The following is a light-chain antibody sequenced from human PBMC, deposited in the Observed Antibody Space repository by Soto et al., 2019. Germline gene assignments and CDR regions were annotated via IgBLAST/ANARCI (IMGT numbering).Light chain of an antibody. CDR2: GNT. CDR3: QSYDSSLSAYG. J-gene: IGLJ1*01. Sequence: VLTHPPSVSGAPWPRGTICCTGSSSNIGAGYDVHWYQPLPVTAPQLLIYGNTNRPSGVPDRFSGSKSGTSASLAITGLQAEDEADYYCQSYDSSLSAYGCGTGTKVTVL. CDR1: SSNIGAGYD. V-gene: IGLV1-40*01.